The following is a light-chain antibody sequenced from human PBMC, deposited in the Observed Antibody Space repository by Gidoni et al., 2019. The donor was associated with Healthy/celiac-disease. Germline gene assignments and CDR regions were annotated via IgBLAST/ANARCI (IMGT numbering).Light chain of an antibody. J-gene: IGKJ1*01. CDR1: QSVSSN. CDR2: GAS. Sequence: EIVMTQSPATLSVSPGERATLSCRASQSVSSNLDWYQQKPGQAHRLLIYGASTRAIGIPARFSGSGSGIEFTLNISSLQSEDFAVYYCQQYNNWPRTFGQGTKVEIK. CDR3: QQYNNWPRT. V-gene: IGKV3-15*01.